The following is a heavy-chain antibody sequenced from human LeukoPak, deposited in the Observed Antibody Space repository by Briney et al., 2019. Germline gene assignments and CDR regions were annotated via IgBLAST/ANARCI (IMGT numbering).Heavy chain of an antibody. J-gene: IGHJ6*03. D-gene: IGHD5/OR15-5a*01. Sequence: SETLSLTCTVSGGSIGSKNDYWGWIRQPPGKGLEWIGSVYFSGTTYYNPSLKSRVTIPVDTSNQFSLRLSSVTAADTAVYYCARGRTGSQVYYYYYYYLDVWGKGTTVTVSS. CDR1: GGSIGSKNDY. V-gene: IGHV4-39*01. CDR2: VYFSGTT. CDR3: ARGRTGSQVYYYYYYYLDV.